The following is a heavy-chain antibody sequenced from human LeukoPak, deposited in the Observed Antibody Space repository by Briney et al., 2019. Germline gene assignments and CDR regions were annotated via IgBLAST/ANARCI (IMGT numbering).Heavy chain of an antibody. Sequence: SETLSLTCTVSGGSISSGDYYWSWIRQPPGKGLEWIGYIYYSGSTYYNPSLKSRVTISVDKSKNQFSLKLSSVTAADTAVYYCVRQRRDYVWGSNSGRNGFDYWGQGTLVTVSS. D-gene: IGHD3-16*01. J-gene: IGHJ4*02. V-gene: IGHV4-30-4*01. CDR2: IYYSGST. CDR1: GGSISSGDYY. CDR3: VRQRRDYVWGSNSGRNGFDY.